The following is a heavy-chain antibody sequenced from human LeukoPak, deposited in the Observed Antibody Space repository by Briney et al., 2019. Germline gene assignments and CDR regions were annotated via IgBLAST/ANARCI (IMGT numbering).Heavy chain of an antibody. CDR2: INPNSGGT. CDR3: ARGEGVGYYDSSGYYYFDY. CDR1: GYTYTGYY. D-gene: IGHD3-22*01. J-gene: IGHJ4*02. Sequence: ASVKVSGKASGYTYTGYYMHWVRQAPGQGLEWMGWINPNSGGTNYAQKFQGRVTMTRDTSISTAYMELSRLRSDDTAVYYCARGEGVGYYDSSGYYYFDYWGQGTLVTVSS. V-gene: IGHV1-2*02.